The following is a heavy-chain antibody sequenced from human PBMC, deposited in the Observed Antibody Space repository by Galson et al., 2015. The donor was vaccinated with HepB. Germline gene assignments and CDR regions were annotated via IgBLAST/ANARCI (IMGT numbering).Heavy chain of an antibody. CDR2: TFYRSKWNN. V-gene: IGHV6-1*01. D-gene: IGHD6-19*01. CDR1: GDSVSSKSAA. J-gene: IGHJ4*02. Sequence: AISGDSVSSKSAARNWIRQSPSRGLEWLGRTFYRSKWNNDYAGSVKSRITIKSDTSKNQFSLQLNSVSPEDTAVYYCARSIGWFDYWGQGTLVTVSS. CDR3: ARSIGWFDY.